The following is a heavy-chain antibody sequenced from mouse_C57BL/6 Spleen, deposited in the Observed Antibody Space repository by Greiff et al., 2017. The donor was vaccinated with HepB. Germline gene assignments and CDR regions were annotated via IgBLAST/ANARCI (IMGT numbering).Heavy chain of an antibody. J-gene: IGHJ1*03. V-gene: IGHV1-52*01. CDR1: GYTFTSYW. D-gene: IGHD1-1*01. CDR2: IDPSDSET. Sequence: QVQLQQPGAELVRPGSSVKLSCKASGYTFTSYWMHWVKQRPRQGLEWIGNIDPSDSETNYNQKFKDKATLTVDKSSSTAYLPLSSLTSDDSAVYYCARRGYGSSYWYFDVWGTGTTVTVSS. CDR3: ARRGYGSSYWYFDV.